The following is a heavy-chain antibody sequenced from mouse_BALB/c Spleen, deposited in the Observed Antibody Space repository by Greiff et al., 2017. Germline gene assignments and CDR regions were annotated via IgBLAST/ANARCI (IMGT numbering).Heavy chain of an antibody. CDR1: GFAFSSYD. J-gene: IGHJ3*01. CDR3: ARHREYGNYAWFAY. Sequence: EVKLVESGGGLVKPGGSLKLSCAASGFAFSSYDMSWVRQTPEKRLEWVAYISSGGGSTYYPDTVKGRFTISRDNAKNTLYLQMSSLKSEDTAMYYCARHREYGNYAWFAYWGQGTLVTVSA. CDR2: ISSGGGST. V-gene: IGHV5-12-1*01. D-gene: IGHD2-10*02.